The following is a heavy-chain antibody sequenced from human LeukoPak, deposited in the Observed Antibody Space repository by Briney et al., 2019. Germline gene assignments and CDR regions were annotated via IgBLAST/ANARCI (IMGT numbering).Heavy chain of an antibody. CDR3: TRHWVGATDDAFDI. J-gene: IGHJ3*02. V-gene: IGHV3-73*01. CDR1: GVTFSGSA. CDR2: IRSKANSYAT. Sequence: VGSLRLSCAASGVTFSGSAMHWVRQASGKGLEWVGRIRSKANSYATAYAESGKGRVTISRDDSKNTAYMQMNSLNTEDTAVYYCTRHWVGATDDAFDIWGQGTMVTVSS. D-gene: IGHD1-26*01.